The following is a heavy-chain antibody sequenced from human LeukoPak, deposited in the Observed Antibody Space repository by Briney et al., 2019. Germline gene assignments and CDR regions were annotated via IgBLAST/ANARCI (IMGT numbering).Heavy chain of an antibody. J-gene: IGHJ5*02. CDR1: GGSVNRGAYY. D-gene: IGHD1-7*01. V-gene: IGHV4-31*03. CDR2: IFSSGST. CDR3: AREAWAGTLSGWFDP. Sequence: SETLSLTCTVSGGSVNRGAYYWSWIRQLPGKGLEWIGYIFSSGSTSYNPSLRSRVTVSFDISKNQFFLNLTSVTAADTAVYYCAREAWAGTLSGWFDPWGQGTLVTVSS.